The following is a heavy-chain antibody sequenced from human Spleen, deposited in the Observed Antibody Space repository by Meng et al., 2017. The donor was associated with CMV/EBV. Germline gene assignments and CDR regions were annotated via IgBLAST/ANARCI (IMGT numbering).Heavy chain of an antibody. D-gene: IGHD2-8*01. J-gene: IGHJ4*02. CDR1: GFNFEDYG. CDR2: ISGSGGST. Sequence: GESLKISCAASGFNFEDYGISWVRQAPGKGLEWVSAISGSGGSTYYADSVKGRFTISRDNSKNTLYLQMNSLRAEDTAVYYCAKKYCTNGVCHLGYFDYWGQGTLVTVSS. CDR3: AKKYCTNGVCHLGYFDY. V-gene: IGHV3-23*01.